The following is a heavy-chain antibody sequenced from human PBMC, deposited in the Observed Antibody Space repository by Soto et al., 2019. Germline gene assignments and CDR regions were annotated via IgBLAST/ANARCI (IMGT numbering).Heavy chain of an antibody. V-gene: IGHV1-58*01. CDR1: GFTFTSSA. Sequence: QMQLVQSGPEVKKPGTSVKVSCKASGFTFTSSAVQWVRQARGQRLEWIGWIVVGSGNTNYEQKFQEKVTITRDMSTSTAYRELSSLRSEDTAVYYCAAQNWNDRDFDYWGQGTLVTVSS. D-gene: IGHD1-1*01. CDR3: AAQNWNDRDFDY. CDR2: IVVGSGNT. J-gene: IGHJ4*02.